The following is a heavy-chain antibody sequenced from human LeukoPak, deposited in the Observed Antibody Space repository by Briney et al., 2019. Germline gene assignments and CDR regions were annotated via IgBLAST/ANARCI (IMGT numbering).Heavy chain of an antibody. V-gene: IGHV3-30*18. J-gene: IGHJ4*02. CDR3: AKEGYYGSGSFPDS. D-gene: IGHD3-10*01. Sequence: GGSLRLSCAASGFTFSSYWMSWVRQAPGKGLEWMTVISHDGSNKYYVDSVKGRLTISRDNSKSTLYLQMNSLRAEDTAVYYCAKEGYYGSGSFPDSWGQGTLVTVSS. CDR2: ISHDGSNK. CDR1: GFTFSSYW.